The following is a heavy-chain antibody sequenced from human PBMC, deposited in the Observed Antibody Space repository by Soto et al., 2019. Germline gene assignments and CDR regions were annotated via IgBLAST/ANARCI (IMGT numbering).Heavy chain of an antibody. CDR1: GGSISSGGYY. CDR2: IYYSGST. D-gene: IGHD6-13*01. CDR3: ARIGPGYSSSWAGWFDP. Sequence: SETLSLTCTVSGGSISSGGYYWSWIRQHPGKGLEWIGYIYYSGSTYYNPSLKSRVTISVDTSKNQFSLKLSSVTAADTAVYYCARIGPGYSSSWAGWFDPWGQGTQVTVSS. J-gene: IGHJ5*02. V-gene: IGHV4-31*03.